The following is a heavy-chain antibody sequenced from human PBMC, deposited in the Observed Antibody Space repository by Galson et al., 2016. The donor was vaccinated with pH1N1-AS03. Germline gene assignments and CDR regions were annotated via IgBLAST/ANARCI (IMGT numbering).Heavy chain of an antibody. CDR2: IRSKAYGGTT. CDR3: TRVTVYYFDY. V-gene: IGHV3-49*04. CDR1: AFTFSNSW. J-gene: IGHJ4*02. Sequence: LRLSCAASAFTFSNSWMSWVRQAPGKGLEWVGFIRSKAYGGTTQYAASVKGRFTISRDDSKSIAYLQMNSLKTEDTAVYYCTRVTVYYFDYWGQGTLVTVSS. D-gene: IGHD1-20*01.